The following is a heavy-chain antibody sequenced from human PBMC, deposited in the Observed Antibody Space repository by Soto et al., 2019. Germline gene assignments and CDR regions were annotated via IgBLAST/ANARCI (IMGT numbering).Heavy chain of an antibody. D-gene: IGHD3-10*01. Sequence: EVQLLESGGGLVQPGGSLRLSCAASGFTFSSYAMSWVRQAPGKGLEWVSAISGSGGSSYYADSVKGRFTISRDNSKNTLYLQMNSLRAEDTAVYYCAKAHTPPPHYYGSGSGGGMDVWGQGTTVTVSS. J-gene: IGHJ6*02. CDR2: ISGSGGSS. CDR1: GFTFSSYA. V-gene: IGHV3-23*01. CDR3: AKAHTPPPHYYGSGSGGGMDV.